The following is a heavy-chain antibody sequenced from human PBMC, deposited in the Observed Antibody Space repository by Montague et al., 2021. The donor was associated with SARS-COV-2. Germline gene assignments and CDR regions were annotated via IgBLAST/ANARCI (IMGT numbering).Heavy chain of an antibody. Sequence: SLRLSFSASGFSFSNQGMHWVRQAPGKGLEWVAVIWYDGSNEYYADSVKGRFTTSRDNSKNILYLQMNSLRVEDTAVYYCASDREDGYNWLDFWGQGTLVTVSS. V-gene: IGHV3-33*01. CDR3: ASDREDGYNWLDF. CDR2: IWYDGSNE. J-gene: IGHJ4*02. D-gene: IGHD5-24*01. CDR1: GFSFSNQG.